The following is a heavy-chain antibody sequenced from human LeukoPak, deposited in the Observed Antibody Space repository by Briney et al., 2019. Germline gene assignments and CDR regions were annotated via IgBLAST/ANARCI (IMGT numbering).Heavy chain of an antibody. D-gene: IGHD3-22*01. V-gene: IGHV3-23*01. CDR2: ITSRDGGT. CDR3: AKDRPNYYESNGDYYRRNGDS. J-gene: IGHJ5*01. CDR1: GFTFSIYA. Sequence: PGGSLRLSCAASGFTFSIYAMSWVRQAPGKGLEWVSSITSRDGGTFYTDPVKGRLTISRDNSKNMLYLQMNSLRAEDTAIYYCAKDRPNYYESNGDYYRRNGDSWGQGTLVTVSS.